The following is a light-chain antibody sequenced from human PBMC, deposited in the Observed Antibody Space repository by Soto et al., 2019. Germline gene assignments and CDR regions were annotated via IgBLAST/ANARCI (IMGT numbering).Light chain of an antibody. Sequence: QSVLTQPRSVSGSPGQSVTISCTGTSSDVGGYDYVSWYQQHPGKAPKFMISDASKRPSGVPDRFSGSKSGNTASLTISGLQAEDEADYYCCSYAGAYTRFVFGTGTKVTVL. J-gene: IGLJ1*01. CDR1: SSDVGGYDY. V-gene: IGLV2-11*01. CDR3: CSYAGAYTRFV. CDR2: DAS.